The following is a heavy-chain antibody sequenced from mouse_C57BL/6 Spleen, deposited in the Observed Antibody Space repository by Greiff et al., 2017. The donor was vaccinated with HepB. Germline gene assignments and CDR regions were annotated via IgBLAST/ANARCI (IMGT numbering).Heavy chain of an antibody. CDR3: TRDYGSSYGWFAY. CDR2: IYPGNSDT. V-gene: IGHV1-5*01. J-gene: IGHJ3*01. D-gene: IGHD1-1*01. Sequence: EVQLQQSGTVLARPGASVKMSCKTSGYTFTSYWMHWVKQRPGQGLEWIGAIYPGNSDTSYNQKFKGKAKLTAVTSASTAYMELSSLTNEDSAVYYCTRDYGSSYGWFAYWGQGTLVTVSA. CDR1: GYTFTSYW.